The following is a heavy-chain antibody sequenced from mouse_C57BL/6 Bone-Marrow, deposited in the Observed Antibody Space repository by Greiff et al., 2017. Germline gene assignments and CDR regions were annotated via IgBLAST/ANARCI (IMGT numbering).Heavy chain of an antibody. D-gene: IGHD1-1*01. CDR3: ARHVPSYYGSSYGYFDV. V-gene: IGHV5-12*01. CDR1: GFTFSDYY. CDR2: ISNGGGST. J-gene: IGHJ1*03. Sequence: EVKVVESGGGLVQPGGSLKLSCAASGFTFSDYYMYWVRQTPEKRLEWVAYISNGGGSTYYPDTVKGRFTISRDNANNTLYLQMSRLKSEDTAMYYCARHVPSYYGSSYGYFDVWCTGTTVTVSS.